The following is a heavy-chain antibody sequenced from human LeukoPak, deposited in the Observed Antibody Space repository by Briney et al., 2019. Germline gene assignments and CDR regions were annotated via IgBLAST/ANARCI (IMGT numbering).Heavy chain of an antibody. V-gene: IGHV4-34*01. D-gene: IGHD2-2*01. CDR2: INHSGGT. CDR3: ARGQVRSSIGCYTQY. CDR1: GGSFSGYY. Sequence: SETLSLTCAVYGGSFSGYYWSWIRQPPGKGLEWIGEINHSGGTNYNPSLKRRIIITLNTSKNQFFEKGTSGTAADTADYYCARGQVRSSIGCYTQYWDQGTLVTVSS. J-gene: IGHJ1*01.